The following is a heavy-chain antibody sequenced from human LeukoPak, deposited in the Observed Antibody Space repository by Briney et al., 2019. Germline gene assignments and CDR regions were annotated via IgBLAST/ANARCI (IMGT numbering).Heavy chain of an antibody. CDR3: ARKDYGDYSFDY. CDR1: GGSVSSGGYC. J-gene: IGHJ4*02. Sequence: SETLSLTCTVSGGSVSSGGYCWSWIRQPPGKGLEWTGYIYYSGSTNYNPSLKSRVTISVDTSKNQFSLKLTSVTAADTAVYYCARKDYGDYSFDYWGQGTLVTVSS. CDR2: IYYSGST. V-gene: IGHV4-61*08. D-gene: IGHD4-17*01.